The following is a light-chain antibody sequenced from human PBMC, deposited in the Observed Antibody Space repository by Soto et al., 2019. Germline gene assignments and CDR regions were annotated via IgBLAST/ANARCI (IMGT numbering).Light chain of an antibody. V-gene: IGKV1-39*01. CDR2: AAS. J-gene: IGKJ2*01. Sequence: DIQMAQFPSSLSASVGDSVTMTCRASQNINNYLNWYQQRPGQAPRLLIYAASTLHSGVPSRFSGSGSGTDFTLTVSRLRPEDSATYYCQQSYSSPATFGQGTKLEI. CDR1: QNINNY. CDR3: QQSYSSPAT.